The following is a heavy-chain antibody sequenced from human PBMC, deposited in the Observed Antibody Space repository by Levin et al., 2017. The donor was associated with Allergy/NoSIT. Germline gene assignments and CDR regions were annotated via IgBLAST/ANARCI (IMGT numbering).Heavy chain of an antibody. J-gene: IGHJ4*02. CDR2: IYWDDDK. V-gene: IGHV2-5*02. D-gene: IGHD3-9*01. CDR1: GFSLSTSGVG. Sequence: SGPTLVKPTQTLTLTCTFSGFSLSTSGVGVGWIRQPPGKALEWLALIYWDDDKRYSPSLKSRLTITKDTSKNQVVLTMTNMDPVDTATYYCAHRRSRVRYFDWSIDYWGQGTLVTVSS. CDR3: AHRRSRVRYFDWSIDY.